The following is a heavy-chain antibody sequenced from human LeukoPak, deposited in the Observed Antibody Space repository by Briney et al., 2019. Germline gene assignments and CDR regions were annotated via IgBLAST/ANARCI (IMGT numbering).Heavy chain of an antibody. CDR3: AKQFLDAN. V-gene: IGHV3-23*01. J-gene: IGHJ4*02. D-gene: IGHD5-24*01. CDR2: INAVDTNT. Sequence: GGSLRLSCAASGFTFNSYWMTWVRQAPGKGLEYVSTINAVDTNTYYADSVKGRFTVSRDNSKNTLYLQLNRLRAEDTAVYYCAKQFLDANWGQGTLVTVSS. CDR1: GFTFNSYW.